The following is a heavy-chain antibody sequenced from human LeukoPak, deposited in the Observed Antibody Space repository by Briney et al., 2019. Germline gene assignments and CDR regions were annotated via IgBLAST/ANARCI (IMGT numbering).Heavy chain of an antibody. D-gene: IGHD1-14*01. V-gene: IGHV3-74*01. CDR3: VRGSNDRSGMDV. CDR2: LNGYGDYT. CDR1: GFTFSRYY. Sequence: PGGSLRLSCEVSGFTFSRYYMYWVRQVPGKGLVWVSRLNGYGDYTDYEDSVKGRFTISRDNAKNTLFLQMNSLRAEDTAVYYCVRGSNDRSGMDVWGQGTTVTVSS. J-gene: IGHJ6*02.